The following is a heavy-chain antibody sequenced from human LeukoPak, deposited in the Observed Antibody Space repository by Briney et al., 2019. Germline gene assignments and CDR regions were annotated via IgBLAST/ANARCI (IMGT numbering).Heavy chain of an antibody. J-gene: IGHJ4*02. Sequence: GGSLRLSCAASGFTFSSYSMNWVRQAPGKGLEWVSSISSSSSYIYYADSVKGRFTISRDNSKNTLYLQMNSLRAEDTAVYYCALSLGESSSSLNYGGEGTLFTDS. CDR1: GFTFSSYS. CDR3: ALSLGESSSSLNY. CDR2: ISSSSSYI. V-gene: IGHV3-21*04. D-gene: IGHD6-6*01.